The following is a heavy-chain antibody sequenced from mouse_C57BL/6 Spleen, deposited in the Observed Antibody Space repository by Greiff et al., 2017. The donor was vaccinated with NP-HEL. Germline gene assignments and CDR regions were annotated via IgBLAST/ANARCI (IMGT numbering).Heavy chain of an antibody. Sequence: VHLVESGAELMKPGASVKLSCKATGYTFTGYWIEWVKQRPGHGLEWIGEILPGSGSTNYNEKFKGKATFTADTSSNTAYMQLSSLTTEDSAIYYCAKGGHYYGSSYYFDYWGQGTTLTVSS. V-gene: IGHV1-9*01. J-gene: IGHJ2*01. CDR2: ILPGSGST. D-gene: IGHD1-1*01. CDR3: AKGGHYYGSSYYFDY. CDR1: GYTFTGYW.